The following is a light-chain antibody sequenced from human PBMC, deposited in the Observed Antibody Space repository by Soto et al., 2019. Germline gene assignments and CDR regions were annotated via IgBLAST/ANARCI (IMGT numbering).Light chain of an antibody. CDR1: NIGSKN. V-gene: IGLV3-9*01. CDR2: RDG. J-gene: IGLJ2*01. Sequence: SYELTQPLSVSVALGQTARITCGGNNIGSKNVHWYQQKPDQAPVLVIYRDGNRPSGIPERFSGSNSGNTATLTISRAQAGDEADYYCQVWDSSTVVFGGGTKLTVL. CDR3: QVWDSSTVV.